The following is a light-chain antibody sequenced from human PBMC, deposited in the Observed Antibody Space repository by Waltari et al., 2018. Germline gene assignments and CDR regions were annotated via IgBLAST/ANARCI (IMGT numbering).Light chain of an antibody. CDR3: NSYTTTAARV. Sequence: QSALTQPASVSGSPGQSITISCTGTSSDVGSFNYVPWYQQHPGEAPKPIIYEVSKRPSGVSNRFSGSKSGNTASLTISGLLAEDEADYYCNSYTTTAARVFGGGTKLTVL. J-gene: IGLJ3*02. V-gene: IGLV2-14*01. CDR2: EVS. CDR1: SSDVGSFNY.